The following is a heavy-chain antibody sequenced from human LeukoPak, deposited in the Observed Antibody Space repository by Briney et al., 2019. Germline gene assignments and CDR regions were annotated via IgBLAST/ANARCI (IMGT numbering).Heavy chain of an antibody. V-gene: IGHV3-23*01. CDR2: ISGSGGST. CDR3: AKDNSGWYTALDY. J-gene: IGHJ4*02. Sequence: GGSLRLSCAASGFTFSSYAMSWVRQAPGKGLEWVSAISGSGGSTYYADSVKGRFTISRDNSKNTLYLQMNSLRAEDTALYYCAKDNSGWYTALDYWGQGTLVTVSS. D-gene: IGHD6-19*01. CDR1: GFTFSSYA.